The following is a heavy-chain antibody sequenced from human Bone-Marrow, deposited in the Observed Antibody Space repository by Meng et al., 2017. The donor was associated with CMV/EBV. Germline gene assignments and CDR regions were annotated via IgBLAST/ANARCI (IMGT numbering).Heavy chain of an antibody. CDR1: GFTFSSYW. D-gene: IGHD3-10*01. Sequence: GESLKISCAASGFTFSSYWMHWVRQAPGKGLVWVSRINSDGSSTSYADSVKGRFTISRDNAKNTLYLQMNSLRDEDTAVYYCARAGGNYYYGMDVWGQGTTVTVSS. CDR3: ARAGGNYYYGMDV. J-gene: IGHJ6*02. V-gene: IGHV3-74*01. CDR2: INSDGSST.